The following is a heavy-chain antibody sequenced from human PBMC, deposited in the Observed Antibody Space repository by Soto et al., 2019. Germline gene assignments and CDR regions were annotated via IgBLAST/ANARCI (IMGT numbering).Heavy chain of an antibody. J-gene: IGHJ6*02. CDR2: IYYSGST. CDR1: GGSISSSSYY. CDR3: ARLALVHYGMDV. D-gene: IGHD6-6*01. V-gene: IGHV4-39*01. Sequence: QLQLQESGPGLVKPSETLSLTCTVSGGSISSSSYYWGWIRQPPGKGLEWIGSIYYSGSTYYNPSLKSRVTISVDTSKNQFSLKLSSVTAADTAVYYCARLALVHYGMDVWGLGTTVTVSS.